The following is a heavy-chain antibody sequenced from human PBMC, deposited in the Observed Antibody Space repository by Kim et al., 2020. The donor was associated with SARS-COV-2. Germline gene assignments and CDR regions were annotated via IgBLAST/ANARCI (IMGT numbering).Heavy chain of an antibody. CDR3: AKVAAAAGNSVPQETDY. D-gene: IGHD6-13*01. CDR1: GFTFSSYG. V-gene: IGHV3-23*01. CDR2: ISGTAGST. Sequence: GGSLRLSCAASGFTFSSYGMSWVRQAPGKGLEWVSTISGTAGSTYFADYVKGRFTISRDNSKHTLYLQKNSRRAEDTAVYYWAKVAAAAGNSVPQETDYWGQGTLVTVSS. J-gene: IGHJ4*02.